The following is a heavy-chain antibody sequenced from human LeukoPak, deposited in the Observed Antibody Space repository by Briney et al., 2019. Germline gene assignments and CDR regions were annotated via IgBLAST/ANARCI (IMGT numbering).Heavy chain of an antibody. CDR1: GGSISSGDYY. J-gene: IGHJ6*03. CDR2: IYYSGST. D-gene: IGHD3-10*01. Sequence: PSQTLSLTCTVSGGSISSGDYYWSWIRQPPGKGLEWIGYIYYSGSTYYNPSLKSRVTISVDTSKNQFSLKLSSVTAADTAVYYCARGAMVRGVMGLGYYMDVWGKGTTVTVSS. V-gene: IGHV4-30-4*08. CDR3: ARGAMVRGVMGLGYYMDV.